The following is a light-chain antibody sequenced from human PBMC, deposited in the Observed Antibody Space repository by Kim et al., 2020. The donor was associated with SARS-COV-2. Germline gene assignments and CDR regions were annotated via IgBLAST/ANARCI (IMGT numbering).Light chain of an antibody. CDR2: DVT. J-gene: IGLJ2*01. V-gene: IGLV2-11*01. CDR3: CSYTGSYTFI. CDR1: GSDVGYYNY. Sequence: GQSVTIACSGTGSDVGYYNYVSWYQHHPGKAPRLIIYDVTKRPSGVPNRCSGSKSDNTASLTISGLQAEDEGDYYCCSYTGSYTFIFGGGTQLTVL.